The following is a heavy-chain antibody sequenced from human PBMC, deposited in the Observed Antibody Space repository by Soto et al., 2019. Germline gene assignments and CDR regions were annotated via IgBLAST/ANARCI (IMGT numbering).Heavy chain of an antibody. CDR3: AMGRTGTYCQH. D-gene: IGHD1-1*01. J-gene: IGHJ1*01. CDR2: ISWNSGSI. Sequence: EVQLVESGGGLVQPGRSLRLSCAASGFTFDDYAMHWVRQAPGKGLEWVSGISWNSGSIGYADSVKGRFTISRDNAKNSLYLQMNSLRAEDTALYYCAMGRTGTYCQHWGQGTLVTVSS. CDR1: GFTFDDYA. V-gene: IGHV3-9*01.